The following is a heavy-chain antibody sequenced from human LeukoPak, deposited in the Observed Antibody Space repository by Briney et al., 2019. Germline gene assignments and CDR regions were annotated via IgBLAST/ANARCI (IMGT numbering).Heavy chain of an antibody. CDR2: INHSGST. CDR3: ARRGGATNPWFAH. Sequence: SETLSLTCAVYGGSFSGYYWSWIRQPPGKGLEWIGEINHSGSTNYNPSLKSRVTISVDTSKNQFSLKLSSVTAADTAVYYCARRGGATNPWFAHGGQETLVPVSS. D-gene: IGHD1-26*01. CDR1: GGSFSGYY. J-gene: IGHJ5*02. V-gene: IGHV4-34*01.